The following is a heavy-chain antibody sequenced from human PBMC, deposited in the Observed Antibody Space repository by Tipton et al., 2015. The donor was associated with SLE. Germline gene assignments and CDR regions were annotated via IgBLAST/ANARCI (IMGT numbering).Heavy chain of an antibody. CDR1: RFTFSTYG. CDR2: ISGSDCST. D-gene: IGHD3-10*01. Sequence: SLRLSCAASRFTFSTYGMRWVRQSPEKGLEWVSSISGSDCSTYYADSVKGRFTIPRDNSKNTLYLQMNSLRAEDTAVYYCARRKSESGAFDMWGQGTLVTVSS. J-gene: IGHJ3*02. V-gene: IGHV3-23*01. CDR3: ARRKSESGAFDM.